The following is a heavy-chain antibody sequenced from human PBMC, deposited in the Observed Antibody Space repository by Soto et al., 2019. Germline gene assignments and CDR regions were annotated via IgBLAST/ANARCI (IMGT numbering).Heavy chain of an antibody. Sequence: QVQLVESGGGLVKPGGSLRLSCAASGLTLSDYYMTWIRQAPGKGLEWVSDISFSSRYTNYADSVKGRFTISRDNAKNSLYLQMNSLRAEDTAVYYCARDGYGFGNGYYLDHWGQGTLVTVSS. CDR2: ISFSSRYT. D-gene: IGHD5-18*01. J-gene: IGHJ4*02. CDR3: ARDGYGFGNGYYLDH. V-gene: IGHV3-11*06. CDR1: GLTLSDYY.